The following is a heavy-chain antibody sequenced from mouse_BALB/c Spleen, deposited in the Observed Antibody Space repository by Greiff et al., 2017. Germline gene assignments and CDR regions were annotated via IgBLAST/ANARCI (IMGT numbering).Heavy chain of an antibody. Sequence: VKLVESGPGLVAPSQSLSITCTVSGFSLTSYGVHWVRQPPGKGLEWLGVIWAGGSTTYNSALMSRLSISKDNSKSQVFLKMNSLQTDDTAMYYCARAGRATYYAMDYWGQGTSVTVSS. CDR3: ARAGRATYYAMDY. CDR2: IWAGGST. CDR1: GFSLTSYG. D-gene: IGHD3-1*01. V-gene: IGHV2-9*02. J-gene: IGHJ4*01.